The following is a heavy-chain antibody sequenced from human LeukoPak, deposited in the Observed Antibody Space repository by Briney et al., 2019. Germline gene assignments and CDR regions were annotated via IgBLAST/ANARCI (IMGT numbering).Heavy chain of an antibody. D-gene: IGHD3-22*01. CDR1: GGTFSSYA. Sequence: SVKVSCKASGGTFSSYAISWVRQAPGQGLEWMGRIIPILGIANYAQKFQGRVTITADKSTSTAYMELSSLRSEDTAVYYCARGGHYDSSNPKGGYWGQGTLVTVSS. CDR3: ARGGHYDSSNPKGGY. V-gene: IGHV1-69*04. CDR2: IIPILGIA. J-gene: IGHJ4*02.